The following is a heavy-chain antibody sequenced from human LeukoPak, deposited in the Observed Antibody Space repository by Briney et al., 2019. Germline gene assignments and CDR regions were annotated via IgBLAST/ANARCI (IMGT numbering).Heavy chain of an antibody. CDR1: AYSISNNNW. J-gene: IGHJ4*02. V-gene: IGHV4-28*01. CDR2: IFHSGST. Sequence: SETLSLTCAVSAYSISNNNWWGWIRQPPGKGLEWIGYIFHSGSTYYNPSLKSRVTMSVDTSKNQFSLRLSSVTAVDTAVYYYTRKTGGSSDFYWGQGTLVTVSS. D-gene: IGHD6-19*01. CDR3: TRKTGGSSDFY.